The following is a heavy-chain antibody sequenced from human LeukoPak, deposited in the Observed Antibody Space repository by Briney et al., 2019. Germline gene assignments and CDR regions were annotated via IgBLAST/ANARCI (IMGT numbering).Heavy chain of an antibody. V-gene: IGHV1-69*05. CDR1: GGTFSSYA. CDR3: ARDSPHIAARRREATDAFDI. D-gene: IGHD6-13*01. Sequence: GASVKVSCKASGGTFSSYAISWVRQAPGQGLEWMGGSIPIFGTANYAQKFQGRVTITTDESTSTAYMELSSLRSEDTAVYYCARDSPHIAARRREATDAFDIWGQGTMVTVSS. J-gene: IGHJ3*02. CDR2: SIPIFGTA.